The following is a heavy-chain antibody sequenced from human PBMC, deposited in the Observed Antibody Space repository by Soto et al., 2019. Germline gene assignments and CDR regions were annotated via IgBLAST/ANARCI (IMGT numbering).Heavy chain of an antibody. D-gene: IGHD3-22*01. V-gene: IGHV1-3*01. CDR2: INAGNGNT. J-gene: IGHJ4*02. CDR3: ARDWTPYYDSSDAYFDY. CDR1: GYTFTSYA. Sequence: ASVKVSCKASGYTFTSYAMHWVRQAPGQRLEWMGWINAGNGNTKYSQKFQGRVTITRDTSASTAYMELSSLRSEDTAVYYCARDWTPYYDSSDAYFDYWGQGTLVTVSS.